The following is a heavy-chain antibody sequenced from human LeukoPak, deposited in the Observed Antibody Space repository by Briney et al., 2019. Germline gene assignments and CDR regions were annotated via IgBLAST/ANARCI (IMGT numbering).Heavy chain of an antibody. D-gene: IGHD3-10*01. CDR2: VSGGGGRT. Sequence: GGSLRLSCAFSGLTFSSYAMTWVRQAPGKGLEWVSSVSGGGGRTSYADSVRGRFTISRDTSKNTLYLPMNSLKAEDTAVYYCASDGAKFGALTYYYYYMDVWGKGTTVTVSS. V-gene: IGHV3-23*01. J-gene: IGHJ6*03. CDR3: ASDGAKFGALTYYYYYMDV. CDR1: GLTFSSYA.